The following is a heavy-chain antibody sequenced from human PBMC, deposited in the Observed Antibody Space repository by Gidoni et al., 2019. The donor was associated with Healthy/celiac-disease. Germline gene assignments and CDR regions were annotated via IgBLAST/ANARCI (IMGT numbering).Heavy chain of an antibody. Sequence: QLQLQESGPGLVKPSETLSHTCTVSGGSISSSSYYWGWIRQPPGKGLEWIGSIYYSGSTYYNPSLKSRVTISVDTSKNQFSLKLSSVTAADTAVYYCARQAENYYDSSGYPNWFDPWGQGTLVTVSS. J-gene: IGHJ5*02. CDR3: ARQAENYYDSSGYPNWFDP. CDR2: IYYSGST. CDR1: GGSISSSSYY. V-gene: IGHV4-39*01. D-gene: IGHD3-22*01.